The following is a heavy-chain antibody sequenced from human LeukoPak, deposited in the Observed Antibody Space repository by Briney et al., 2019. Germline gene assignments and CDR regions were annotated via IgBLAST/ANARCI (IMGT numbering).Heavy chain of an antibody. CDR2: ISYDGSNK. V-gene: IGHV3-30-3*01. CDR3: ARDQLGTIFGVVPYYYYGMDV. D-gene: IGHD3-3*01. CDR1: GFTFSSYA. J-gene: IGHJ6*02. Sequence: GGSLRLSCAASGFTFSSYAMHWVRQAPGKGLEWVAVISYDGSNKYYADSVKGRFTISRDNSKNTLYLQMNSLRAEDTAVYYCARDQLGTIFGVVPYYYYGMDVWGHGTTVTVSS.